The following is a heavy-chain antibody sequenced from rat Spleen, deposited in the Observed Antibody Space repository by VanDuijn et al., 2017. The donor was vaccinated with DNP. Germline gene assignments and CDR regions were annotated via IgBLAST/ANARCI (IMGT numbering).Heavy chain of an antibody. J-gene: IGHJ2*01. V-gene: IGHV5-31*01. D-gene: IGHD1-11*01. CDR3: TTRRGH. Sequence: EVQLVESGGGPVQPGRSLKLSCVASGFIFSNYWMTWIRQAPGKGLEWVASISNTGDNTYYSDSVKGRFIISRENAKSTLYLQMDSLRSEDTATYYCTTRRGHWGQGVMATVSS. CDR2: ISNTGDNT. CDR1: GFIFSNYW.